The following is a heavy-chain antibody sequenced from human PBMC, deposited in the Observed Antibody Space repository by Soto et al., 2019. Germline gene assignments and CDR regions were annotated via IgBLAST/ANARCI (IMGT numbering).Heavy chain of an antibody. Sequence: GGSLRLSCAASGFTFSSYGMHWVRQAPGKGLEWVAVISYDGSNKYYADSVKGRFTISRDNSKNTLYLQMNSLRAEDTAVYYCAKGALYYDILTGPVYWGQGTLVTVSS. CDR2: ISYDGSNK. D-gene: IGHD3-9*01. V-gene: IGHV3-30*18. CDR1: GFTFSSYG. CDR3: AKGALYYDILTGPVY. J-gene: IGHJ4*02.